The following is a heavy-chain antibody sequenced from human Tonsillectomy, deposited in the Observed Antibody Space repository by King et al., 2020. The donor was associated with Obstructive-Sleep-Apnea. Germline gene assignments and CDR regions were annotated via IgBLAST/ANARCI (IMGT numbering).Heavy chain of an antibody. CDR1: GYSFSSYW. V-gene: IGHV5-51*01. D-gene: IGHD3-3*01. CDR3: AKHISIFGVVPPGMDV. Sequence: VQLVESGAEVKKPGESLKISCKGSGYSFSSYWIGWVRLMPGKGLEWMGIIYPGASDTRYSPSFQGQVTISADTSISTAYLQWSSLKASDTAIYYCAKHISIFGVVPPGMDVWGQGTTVTVSS. CDR2: IYPGASDT. J-gene: IGHJ6*02.